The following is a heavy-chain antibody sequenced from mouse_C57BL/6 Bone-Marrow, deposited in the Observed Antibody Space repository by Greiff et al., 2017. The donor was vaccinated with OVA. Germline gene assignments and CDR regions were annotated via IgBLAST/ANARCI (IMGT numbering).Heavy chain of an antibody. Sequence: VQLQQPGAELVKPGASVKLSCKASGYTFTSYWMHWVKQRPGQGLEWIGMIHPNSGSTNYNEKFKSKATLTVDKSSSTAYMQLSSLTSEDSAVYYCARRGYGSSSFAYWGQGTLVTVSA. CDR1: GYTFTSYW. D-gene: IGHD1-1*01. CDR2: IHPNSGST. J-gene: IGHJ3*01. CDR3: ARRGYGSSSFAY. V-gene: IGHV1-64*01.